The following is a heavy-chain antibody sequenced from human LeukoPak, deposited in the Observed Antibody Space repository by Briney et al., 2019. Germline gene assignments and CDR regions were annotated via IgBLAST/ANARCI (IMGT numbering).Heavy chain of an antibody. J-gene: IGHJ4*02. V-gene: IGHV3-23*01. CDR1: GFTFSSYA. D-gene: IGHD2-2*01. Sequence: PGGSLRPSCAASGFTFSSYAMSWVRQAPGKGLEWVSAISGSGGSTYYADSVKGRFAISRDNSKNTLYLQMNSLRAEDTAVYYCAKDVWDIVVVPAATFDYWGQGTLVTVSS. CDR2: ISGSGGST. CDR3: AKDVWDIVVVPAATFDY.